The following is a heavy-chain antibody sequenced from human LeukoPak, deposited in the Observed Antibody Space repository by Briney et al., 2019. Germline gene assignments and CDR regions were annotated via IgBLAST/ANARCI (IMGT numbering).Heavy chain of an antibody. V-gene: IGHV3-21*01. CDR3: ARVTGTTAGDH. CDR1: GFSFSSYS. J-gene: IGHJ5*02. D-gene: IGHD1-1*01. Sequence: GGSLRLSCAASGFSFSSYSMDWVRQAPGKGLEWVPSISSGSTSIYYADSVKGRFTISRDNAKNSLYLQMNSLRAEDTAVYYCARVTGTTAGDHWGQGTLVSVSS. CDR2: ISSGSTSI.